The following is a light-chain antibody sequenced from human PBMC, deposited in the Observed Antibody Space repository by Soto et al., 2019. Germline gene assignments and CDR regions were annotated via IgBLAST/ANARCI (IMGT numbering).Light chain of an antibody. Sequence: EILMTQSPATLSVSPGERATLSCRASQRVSSDLAWYQQKPGQAPRLLIYGASTRATDIPARFSGNGSGTEFTLSISSLQSEDFAVYYCQQYSVWPPVLTFGGGTKVEIK. CDR2: GAS. CDR3: QQYSVWPPVLT. V-gene: IGKV3-15*01. CDR1: QRVSSD. J-gene: IGKJ4*01.